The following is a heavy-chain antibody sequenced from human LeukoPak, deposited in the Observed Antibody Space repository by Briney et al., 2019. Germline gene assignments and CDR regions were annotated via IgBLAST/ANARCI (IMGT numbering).Heavy chain of an antibody. Sequence: GGSLRPSCAASGFTFSSYSMNWVRQAPGKGLEWVSSISSSSSYIYYADSLKGRFTISRDNAKNSLYLQMNSLRAEDTAVYYCAREEGGAGLYGFDIWGQGTMVTVSS. J-gene: IGHJ3*02. CDR3: AREEGGAGLYGFDI. D-gene: IGHD1-26*01. CDR2: ISSSSSYI. CDR1: GFTFSSYS. V-gene: IGHV3-21*01.